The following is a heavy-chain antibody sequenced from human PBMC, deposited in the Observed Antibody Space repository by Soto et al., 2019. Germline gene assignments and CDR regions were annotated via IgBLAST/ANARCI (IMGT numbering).Heavy chain of an antibody. D-gene: IGHD3-3*01. V-gene: IGHV1-69*13. CDR1: GGTFSSYA. CDR2: IIPIFGTA. Sequence: ASVKVSCKASGGTFSSYAISWVRQAPGQGLEWMGGIIPIFGTANYAQKFQGRVTITADESTSTAYMELSSLRSEDTAVYYCARVPPRRIFGVVSREPHNWFDPWGQGTLVTVSS. CDR3: ARVPPRRIFGVVSREPHNWFDP. J-gene: IGHJ5*02.